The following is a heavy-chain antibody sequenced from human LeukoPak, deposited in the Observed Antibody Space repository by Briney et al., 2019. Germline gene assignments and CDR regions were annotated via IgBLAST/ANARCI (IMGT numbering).Heavy chain of an antibody. CDR2: INPSGGST. CDR3: ARDMGTAAATDY. CDR1: GYTFTSYY. V-gene: IGHV1-46*01. J-gene: IGHJ4*02. D-gene: IGHD6-13*01. Sequence: ASVKVSCKASGYTFTSYYMHWVRQAPGQGLEWMGIINPSGGSTSYAQKFQGRVAMTRDTSTSTVYMELSSLRSEDTAVYYCARDMGTAAATDYWGQGTLVTVSS.